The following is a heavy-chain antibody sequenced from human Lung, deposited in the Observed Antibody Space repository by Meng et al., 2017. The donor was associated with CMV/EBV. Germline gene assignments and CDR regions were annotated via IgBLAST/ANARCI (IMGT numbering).Heavy chain of an antibody. Sequence: QVQLVESGGGLVKPGGSLRPPCAASGFTCSHYYMSCIRQAPGRGLEWVSYIMSSSSYTNYADSVKGRFTISRDNAKNSLYLQMNSLRAEDTAVYYCARDRGATYYDYVWGSYQPMRLDYWGQRTLVTVTS. V-gene: IGHV3-11*06. CDR1: GFTCSHYY. CDR3: ARDRGATYYDYVWGSYQPMRLDY. D-gene: IGHD3-16*01. J-gene: IGHJ4*02. CDR2: IMSSSSYT.